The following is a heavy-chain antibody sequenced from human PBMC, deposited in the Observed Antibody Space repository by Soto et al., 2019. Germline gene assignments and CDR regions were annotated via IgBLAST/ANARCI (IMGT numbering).Heavy chain of an antibody. D-gene: IGHD6-19*01. Sequence: GGSLRLSCAASGFTFSSYAMTWVRQAPGKGLEWVSTISRSGTNTYYADSVKGQFTISRDNSNNILYLQMNSLRVEDTAVYYCTKGRDSSGWYREADAWGQRTLVTVSS. V-gene: IGHV3-23*01. CDR2: ISRSGTNT. CDR3: TKGRDSSGWYREADA. J-gene: IGHJ4*02. CDR1: GFTFSSYA.